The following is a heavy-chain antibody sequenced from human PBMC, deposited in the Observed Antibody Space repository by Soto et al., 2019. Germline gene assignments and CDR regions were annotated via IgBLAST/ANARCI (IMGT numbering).Heavy chain of an antibody. V-gene: IGHV1-69*12. J-gene: IGHJ4*02. Sequence: QVQLVQSGAEVKKPGSSVKVSCKTSEGAFISYAISWVRQAPGQGLEWMGGIIPMFGTANYAQKFQGRVTITADESTSTAYMELSSLRSEDTAVYYCARSRANYYDSRGYYYSTFDYWGQGTLVTVSS. CDR1: EGAFISYA. CDR2: IIPMFGTA. CDR3: ARSRANYYDSRGYYYSTFDY. D-gene: IGHD3-22*01.